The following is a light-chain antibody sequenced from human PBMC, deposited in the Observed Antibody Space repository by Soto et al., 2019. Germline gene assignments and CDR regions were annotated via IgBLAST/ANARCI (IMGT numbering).Light chain of an antibody. J-gene: IGKJ2*01. Sequence: AIQMTQSPSFLSAYVGDRVTITCRASQGIRTDLGWYQQKPGKAPELLIYAASSLQGGVPSRFSGSGSGTDFTLTINSLQPEDSATYYCLQDYNYPRTFGQGTKLEIK. CDR2: AAS. CDR3: LQDYNYPRT. V-gene: IGKV1-6*01. CDR1: QGIRTD.